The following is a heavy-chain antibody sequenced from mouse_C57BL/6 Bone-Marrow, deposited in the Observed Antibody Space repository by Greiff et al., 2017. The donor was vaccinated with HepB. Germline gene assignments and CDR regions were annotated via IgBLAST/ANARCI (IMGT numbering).Heavy chain of an antibody. Sequence: EVMLVESGGGLVKPGGSLKLSCAASGFTFSSYAMSWVRQTPEKRLEWVATISDGGSYTYYPDNVKGRFTISRDNAKNNLYLQMSHLKSEDTAMYYGARDPSVSSEGCLVSGGQGILVPVSA. CDR2: ISDGGSYT. J-gene: IGHJ3*01. CDR1: GFTFSSYA. CDR3: ARDPSVSSEGCLVS. D-gene: IGHD3-2*02. V-gene: IGHV5-4*01.